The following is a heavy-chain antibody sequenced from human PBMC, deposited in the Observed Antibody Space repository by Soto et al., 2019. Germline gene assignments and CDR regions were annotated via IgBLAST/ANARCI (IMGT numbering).Heavy chain of an antibody. V-gene: IGHV1-69*08. CDR2: IIPILGIA. D-gene: IGHD2-21*02. J-gene: IGHJ4*02. Sequence: QVQLVQSGAEVKKPGSSVKVSCKASGGTFSSYTISWVRQAPGQGLEWMGRIIPILGIANYAQKFQGRVTITADKSTSTAYMELSSLRSEHTAVYYCAREQYGGDQMIWGQGTLVTVSS. CDR3: AREQYGGDQMI. CDR1: GGTFSSYT.